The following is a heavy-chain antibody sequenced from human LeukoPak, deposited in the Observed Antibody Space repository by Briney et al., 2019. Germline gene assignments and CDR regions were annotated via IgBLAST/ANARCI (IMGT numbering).Heavy chain of an antibody. Sequence: SETLSLTCTVSGGSISSYYWSWIRQPPGKGLEWIGYIYYSGSTNYNPSLKSRVTISVDTSKNQFSLKLSSVTAADTAVYYCARRLAYCGGDCYLGWFDPWDQGTLVTVSS. V-gene: IGHV4-59*08. CDR3: ARRLAYCGGDCYLGWFDP. CDR1: GGSISSYY. J-gene: IGHJ5*02. CDR2: IYYSGST. D-gene: IGHD2-21*02.